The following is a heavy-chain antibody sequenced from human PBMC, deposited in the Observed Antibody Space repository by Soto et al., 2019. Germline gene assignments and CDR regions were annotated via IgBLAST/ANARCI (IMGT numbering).Heavy chain of an antibody. V-gene: IGHV5-51*01. Sequence: PGESLKISCKGSGYSFTSYWIGWVRQMPGKGLEWMGIIYPGDSGTRYSPSFQGQVTISADKSISTAYLQWSSLKASDTAMYYCARHLIVATTRDYYYYMDVWGKGTTVTVSS. CDR2: IYPGDSGT. CDR3: ARHLIVATTRDYYYYMDV. CDR1: GYSFTSYW. J-gene: IGHJ6*03. D-gene: IGHD5-12*01.